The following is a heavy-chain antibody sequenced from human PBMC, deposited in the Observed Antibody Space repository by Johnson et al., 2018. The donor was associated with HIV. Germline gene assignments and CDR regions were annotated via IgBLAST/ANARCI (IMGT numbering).Heavy chain of an antibody. D-gene: IGHD6-6*01. Sequence: VRLVETGGGLIQPGGSLRLSCEASGFTVRSNYISWVRQAPGKGLEWVSVIYSGGDTYYADSMRGRLTISRYNSKNTVYLQMNSLRAEDTAVYYCASLSSSGAFDIWGQGTMVTVSS. CDR3: ASLSSSGAFDI. CDR2: IYSGGDT. CDR1: GFTVRSNY. V-gene: IGHV3-53*02. J-gene: IGHJ3*02.